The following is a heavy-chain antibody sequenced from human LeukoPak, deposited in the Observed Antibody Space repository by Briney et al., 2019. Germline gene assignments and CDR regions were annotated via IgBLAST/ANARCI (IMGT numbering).Heavy chain of an antibody. D-gene: IGHD2-21*02. Sequence: PGGSLRLSCAASGFTFSSYFMHWVRQAPGKGLVWVSRVSNDGTYTEYADSVKGRFTISRDNAKDTLHLQVNSLRAEDTAVYYCAITVDCRATTDCYSYFHHWGQGTLVTVSS. J-gene: IGHJ1*01. CDR3: AITVDCRATTDCYSYFHH. CDR2: VSNDGTYT. V-gene: IGHV3-74*03. CDR1: GFTFSSYF.